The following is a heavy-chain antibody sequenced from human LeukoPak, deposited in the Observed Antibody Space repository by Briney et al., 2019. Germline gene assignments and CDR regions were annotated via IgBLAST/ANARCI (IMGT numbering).Heavy chain of an antibody. V-gene: IGHV4-4*02. CDR1: GGSIYSNDW. CDR2: IYHRGYT. Sequence: SGTLSLTCGVSGGSIYSNDWWSWVRQPPGKGLEWIGEIYHRGYTNYNPSLKTRVTISVDMSKNHFSLELTSVTAADTALYYCARNRGGDYGDYRSDWFDPWGQGTLVTVSS. CDR3: ARNRGGDYGDYRSDWFDP. J-gene: IGHJ5*02. D-gene: IGHD4-17*01.